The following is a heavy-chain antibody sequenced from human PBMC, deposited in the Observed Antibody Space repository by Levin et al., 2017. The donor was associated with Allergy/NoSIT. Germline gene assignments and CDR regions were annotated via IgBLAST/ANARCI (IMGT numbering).Heavy chain of an antibody. CDR3: TTYSSSWYYFDY. Sequence: GGSLRLSCAASGITFSNAWMSWARQAPGKGLEWVGRIKSKTDGGTTEYAAPVKGRFTISRDDSKNTLYLQRNSLKTEDTAVYFCTTYSSSWYYFDYWGQGTLVTVSS. J-gene: IGHJ4*02. V-gene: IGHV3-15*01. CDR2: IKSKTDGGTT. CDR1: GITFSNAW. D-gene: IGHD6-13*01.